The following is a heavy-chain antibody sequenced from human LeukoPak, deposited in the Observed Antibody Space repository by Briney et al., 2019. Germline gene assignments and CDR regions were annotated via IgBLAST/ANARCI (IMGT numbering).Heavy chain of an antibody. CDR2: IFYSGIT. J-gene: IGHJ4*02. CDR3: ARLHSGYGVRRFFDY. D-gene: IGHD5-12*01. CDR1: GGSISSSSYH. Sequence: SETLSLTCTVSGGSISSSSYHWGWIRQPPGKGLEWIGSIFYSGITYYNPSLKSRVTISVDTSKNQFSLTLSSVTAADTAVYYCARLHSGYGVRRFFDYWGQGTLVTVSS. V-gene: IGHV4-39*01.